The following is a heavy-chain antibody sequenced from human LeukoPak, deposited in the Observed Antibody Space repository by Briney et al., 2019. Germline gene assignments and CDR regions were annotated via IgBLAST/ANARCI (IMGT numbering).Heavy chain of an antibody. CDR2: INPNSGGT. J-gene: IGHJ4*02. CDR1: GYTXTGYY. D-gene: IGHD3-22*01. CDR3: ASSITMIVVVTPAPNFDY. V-gene: IGHV1-2*02. Sequence: ASVKVSCKASGYTXTGYYMHGVRQAPGQGLEWMGWINPNSGGTNYAQKFQGRVTMTRDTSISTAYMELSRLRSDDTAVYYCASSITMIVVVTPAPNFDYWGQGTLVTVSS.